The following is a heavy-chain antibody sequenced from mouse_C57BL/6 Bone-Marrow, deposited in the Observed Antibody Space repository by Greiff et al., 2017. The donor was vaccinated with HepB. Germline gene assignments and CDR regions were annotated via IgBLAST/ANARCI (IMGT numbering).Heavy chain of an antibody. J-gene: IGHJ2*01. V-gene: IGHV5-4*01. Sequence: EVQLVESGGGLVKPGGSLKLSCAASGFTFSSYAMSWVRQTPEKRLEWVATISDGGSYTYYPDNVKGRFTISRDNAKNNLYLQMSHLKSEDTAMYYCARGLITTVVASFDYWGQGTTLTVSS. D-gene: IGHD1-1*01. CDR2: ISDGGSYT. CDR1: GFTFSSYA. CDR3: ARGLITTVVASFDY.